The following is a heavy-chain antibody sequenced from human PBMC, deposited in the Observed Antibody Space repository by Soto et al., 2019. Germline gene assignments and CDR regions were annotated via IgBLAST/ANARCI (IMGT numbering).Heavy chain of an antibody. D-gene: IGHD6-6*01. CDR3: ARGGLAARKGRWFDP. Sequence: SETLSLTCTVSGDSISSYYWGWIRQPPGKGLEWIGYIHYSGSTNYNPSLKSRVTISVDTPKNQFSLKVNSMTAADTAVYYCARGGLAARKGRWFDPWGQGTLVTASS. CDR2: IHYSGST. J-gene: IGHJ5*02. CDR1: GDSISSYY. V-gene: IGHV4-59*01.